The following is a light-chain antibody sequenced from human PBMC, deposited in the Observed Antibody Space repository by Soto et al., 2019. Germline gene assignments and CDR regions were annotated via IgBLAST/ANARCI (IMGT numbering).Light chain of an antibody. CDR3: QLYTSYSRT. V-gene: IGKV4-1*01. CDR2: WAS. CDR1: QSVLYSSNNKNY. Sequence: DIVMTQSPDSLAVSLGERATINCKSSQSVLYSSNNKNYLAWYQQKPGQPPKLLIYWASTRESGVPDRFSGSGSGTDFTLTISSLQAEDVAVYYCQLYTSYSRTFGQGTKVEIK. J-gene: IGKJ1*01.